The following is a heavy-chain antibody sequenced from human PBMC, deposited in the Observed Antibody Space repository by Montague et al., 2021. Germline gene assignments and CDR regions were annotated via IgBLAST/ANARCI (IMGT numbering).Heavy chain of an antibody. Sequence: SLRLSCAASGFTFSSYAMTWVRQAPGKGLERVSLIVGNGGNTFYADSVKGRFTISRDNSKNTLYLQMNSLRADDTAAYYCAKRDSSGLHYFDYWGQGTLVTVSS. D-gene: IGHD6-19*01. J-gene: IGHJ4*02. CDR3: AKRDSSGLHYFDY. CDR2: IVGNGGNT. V-gene: IGHV3-23*01. CDR1: GFTFSSYA.